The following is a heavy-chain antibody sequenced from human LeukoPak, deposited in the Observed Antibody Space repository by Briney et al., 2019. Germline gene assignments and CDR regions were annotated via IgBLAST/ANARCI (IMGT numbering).Heavy chain of an antibody. CDR2: MNPNSGNT. Sequence: ASVKVSCKASGYTFTSYDINWVRQATGQGLEWMGWMNPNSGNTGYAQKFQGRVTITRNTSISTAYMELSSLRSEDTAVYHCARGLAGGDYYYMDVWGKGTTVTVSS. V-gene: IGHV1-8*03. D-gene: IGHD2-8*02. CDR3: ARGLAGGDYYYMDV. CDR1: GYTFTSYD. J-gene: IGHJ6*03.